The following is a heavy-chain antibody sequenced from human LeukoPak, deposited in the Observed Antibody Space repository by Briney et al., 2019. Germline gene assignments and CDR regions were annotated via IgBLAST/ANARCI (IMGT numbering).Heavy chain of an antibody. Sequence: PGGSLRLSCAASGFTFSSYGMSWVRQAPGKGLEWVSAISGSGGSTYYADSVKGRFTISRDNSKNTLYLQMNSLRAEDTAVYYCAKSYYVDIVATITVIDYWGQGTLVTVSS. D-gene: IGHD5-12*01. CDR3: AKSYYVDIVATITVIDY. CDR1: GFTFSSYG. V-gene: IGHV3-23*01. CDR2: ISGSGGST. J-gene: IGHJ4*02.